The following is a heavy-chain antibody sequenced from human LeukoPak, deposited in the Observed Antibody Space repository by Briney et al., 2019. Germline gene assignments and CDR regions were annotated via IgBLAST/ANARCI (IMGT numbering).Heavy chain of an antibody. Sequence: ASVKVSCKVSGYTLTELSMHWVRQAPGKGLEWMGGFDPEDGETIYAQKFQGRVTMTEDTSTDTAYMELSSLRSEDTAVYYCATDRPAPREYSSSGAFDIWGQGTMVTVSS. CDR3: ATDRPAPREYSSSGAFDI. CDR1: GYTLTELS. D-gene: IGHD6-6*01. V-gene: IGHV1-24*01. J-gene: IGHJ3*02. CDR2: FDPEDGET.